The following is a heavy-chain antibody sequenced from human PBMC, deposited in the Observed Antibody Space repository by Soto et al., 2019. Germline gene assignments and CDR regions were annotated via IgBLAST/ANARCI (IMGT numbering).Heavy chain of an antibody. Sequence: GGSLRLSCAASGFTVSSNYISWVRQAPGKGLEWVSVIYSGGSTYYADSVKGRFTISRDNSKNTLYLQMNSLRAEDTAVYYCARDFTYGSGSYLYYYGMEVWGQGTTVTVSS. V-gene: IGHV3-66*01. CDR3: ARDFTYGSGSYLYYYGMEV. D-gene: IGHD3-10*01. J-gene: IGHJ6*02. CDR2: IYSGGST. CDR1: GFTVSSNY.